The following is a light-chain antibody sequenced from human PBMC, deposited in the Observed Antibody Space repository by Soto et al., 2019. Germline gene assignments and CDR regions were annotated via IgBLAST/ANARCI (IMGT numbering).Light chain of an antibody. CDR3: AAWDDSLNGYV. V-gene: IGLV1-36*01. CDR2: YDD. Sequence: HSVLTQPPSVSEAPRQRVTISCSGSSSNIGNNAVNWYQQLPGKAPKLLIYYDDLLPSGVSDRFSGSKSGTSASLAISGLQFEDEADYYCAAWDDSLNGYVFGTGTKVTVL. CDR1: SSNIGNNA. J-gene: IGLJ1*01.